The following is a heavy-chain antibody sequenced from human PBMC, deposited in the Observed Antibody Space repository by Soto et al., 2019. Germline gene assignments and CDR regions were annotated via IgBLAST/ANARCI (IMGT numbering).Heavy chain of an antibody. CDR2: IYYSGST. J-gene: IGHJ4*02. Sequence: SETLSLTCTVSGGSISSYYWSWIRQPPGKGLEWIGYIYYSGSTNYNPSLKSRVTISVDTSKNQFSLKLSSVTAADTAVYYCARHNYDFWSGYPYYFDYRGQGTLDTVSS. CDR1: GGSISSYY. V-gene: IGHV4-59*01. CDR3: ARHNYDFWSGYPYYFDY. D-gene: IGHD3-3*01.